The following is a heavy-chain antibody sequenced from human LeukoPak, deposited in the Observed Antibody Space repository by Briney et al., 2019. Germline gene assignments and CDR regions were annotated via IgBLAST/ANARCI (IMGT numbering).Heavy chain of an antibody. D-gene: IGHD6-19*01. CDR2: IYYSGST. CDR1: GDSISSSGDY. V-gene: IGHV4-39*01. Sequence: SETLSLTCTVSGDSISSSGDYWGWIRQPPGKGLEWIGNIYYSGSTYYSPSLKSRVTIAVDTSKNQFSLKLSSVTAADTAVYYCARPIPPRRGIAVAGTNWYFDLWGRGTLVTVSS. J-gene: IGHJ2*01. CDR3: ARPIPPRRGIAVAGTNWYFDL.